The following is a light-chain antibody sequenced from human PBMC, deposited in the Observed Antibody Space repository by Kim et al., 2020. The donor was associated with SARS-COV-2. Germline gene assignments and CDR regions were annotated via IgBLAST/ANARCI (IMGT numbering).Light chain of an antibody. CDR1: SSNIGSNY. V-gene: IGLV1-47*01. Sequence: QSVLTQPPSASGTPGQRVTISCSGSSSNIGSNYVYWYQQLSQTAPKLLIYRNNRRPSGVPDRFSGSKSGSSASLAISGLRPEDEADFYCVAWDDSLSGYVFGTGTKVTVL. J-gene: IGLJ1*01. CDR2: RNN. CDR3: VAWDDSLSGYV.